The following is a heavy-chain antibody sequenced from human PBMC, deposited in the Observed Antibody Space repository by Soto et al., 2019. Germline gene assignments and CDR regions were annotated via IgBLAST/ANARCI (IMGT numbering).Heavy chain of an antibody. V-gene: IGHV1-2*02. Sequence: EXSVKDSFKASGYTFTCYYRHLVRQAPRQGLECMGWINPNSGGTNYSQKFQGRVTMTRDTSISTAYMELSRLRSDDTAVYYCATIPDALYYYYGMDFWGQGTTVTVSS. CDR2: INPNSGGT. CDR1: GYTFTCYY. CDR3: ATIPDALYYYYGMDF. J-gene: IGHJ6*02. D-gene: IGHD2-2*01.